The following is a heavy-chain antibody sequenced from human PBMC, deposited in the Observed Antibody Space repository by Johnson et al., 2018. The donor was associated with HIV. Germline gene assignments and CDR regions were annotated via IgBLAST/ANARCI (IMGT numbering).Heavy chain of an antibody. CDR2: INWNGART. CDR1: GFTFDDYA. D-gene: IGHD4-17*01. CDR3: ARAVTTASGDAFDI. J-gene: IGHJ3*02. V-gene: IGHV3-20*04. Sequence: VQLVESGGGVVRPGGSLRLSCEVSGFTFDDYAMSWVRQAPGKGLEWVSGINWNGARTGYADSVKGRFTISRDNAKNSLYLHMNSLRAEDTALYYCARAVTTASGDAFDIWGQGTMVTVSS.